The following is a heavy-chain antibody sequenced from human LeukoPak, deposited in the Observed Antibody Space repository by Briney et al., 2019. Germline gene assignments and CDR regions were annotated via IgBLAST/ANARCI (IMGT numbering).Heavy chain of an antibody. CDR1: GLTFSDYY. CDR3: ARDRLLGAIFGVVTPYEFDY. V-gene: IGHV3-11*01. Sequence: PGGSLRLSCAASGLTFSDYYMSWIRQAPGKGLEWVSYISSSGSTIYYADSVKGRFTISRDNAKNSLYLQMNSLRAGDTAVYYCARDRLLGAIFGVVTPYEFDYWGQGTLVTVSS. D-gene: IGHD3-3*01. CDR2: ISSSGSTI. J-gene: IGHJ4*02.